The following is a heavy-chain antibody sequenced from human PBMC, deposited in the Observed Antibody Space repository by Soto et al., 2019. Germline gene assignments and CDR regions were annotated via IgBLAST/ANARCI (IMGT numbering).Heavy chain of an antibody. CDR1: GITFSNAW. J-gene: IGHJ4*02. CDR2: IKSKSDGGTI. D-gene: IGHD2-8*01. Sequence: EVQLVESGGDLVKPGGSLRLSCVGSGITFSNAWMNWVRQAPGKGLEWIGHIKSKSDGGTIEYAAPMQGRFTISRDDSKNTLSLQMSSRQSVDTGVQYCATKNGHVAPSAYWGQGTLVRVSP. CDR3: ATKNGHVAPSAY. V-gene: IGHV3-15*01.